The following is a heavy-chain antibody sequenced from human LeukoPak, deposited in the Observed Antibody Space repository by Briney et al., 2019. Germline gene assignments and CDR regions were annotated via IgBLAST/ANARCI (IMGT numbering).Heavy chain of an antibody. Sequence: PGRSLRLSCAASGFTFSTYAMHWVRQAPGKGLEWVAVISYDGSNKYYADSVKGRFTISRDNSKNTLYLQMNSLRAEDTTVYYCARDPRPYYYYYGMDVWGQGTTVTVSS. CDR1: GFTFSTYA. CDR2: ISYDGSNK. V-gene: IGHV3-30-3*01. CDR3: ARDPRPYYYYYGMDV. J-gene: IGHJ6*02.